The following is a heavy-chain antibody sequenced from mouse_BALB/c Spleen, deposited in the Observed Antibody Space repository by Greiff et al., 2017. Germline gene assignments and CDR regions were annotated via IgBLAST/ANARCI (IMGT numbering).Heavy chain of an antibody. CDR3: ARQGEYYYGSSFYFDY. CDR2: ISSGGSYT. CDR1: GFTFSSYA. Sequence: EVHLVESGGGLVKPGGSLKLSCAASGFTFSSYAMSWVRQTPEKRLEWVATISSGGSYTYYPDSVKGRFTISRDNAKNTLYLQMSSLRSEDTAMYYCARQGEYYYGSSFYFDYWGQGTTLTVSS. D-gene: IGHD1-1*01. J-gene: IGHJ2*01. V-gene: IGHV5-9-3*01.